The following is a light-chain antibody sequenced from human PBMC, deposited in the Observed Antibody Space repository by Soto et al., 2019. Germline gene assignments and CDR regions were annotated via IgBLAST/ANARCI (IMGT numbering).Light chain of an antibody. CDR2: EIN. Sequence: QSVLSQPPSAAGSPGQSVTISCTGTNSDVGGYKYVSWYQKHPGKAPKIMNYEINKRSSGVPDRFWGSKSGNTASLTISGLQAEDEAEYYCCSYAGTYYVFGTGTKVTVL. J-gene: IGLJ1*01. CDR1: NSDVGGYKY. CDR3: CSYAGTYYV. V-gene: IGLV2-8*01.